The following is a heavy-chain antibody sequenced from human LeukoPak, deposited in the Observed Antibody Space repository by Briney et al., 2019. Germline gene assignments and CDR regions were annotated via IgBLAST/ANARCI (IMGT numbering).Heavy chain of an antibody. CDR3: ARLWFGESDY. CDR1: GFTFSSYS. V-gene: IGHV4-39*07. J-gene: IGHJ4*02. CDR2: IYYSGST. Sequence: PGGSLRLSCAASGFTFSSYSMNWVRQAPGKGLEWIGSIYYSGSTYYNPSLKSRVTISVDTSKNQFSLKLSSVTAADTAVYYCARLWFGESDYWGQGTLVTVSS. D-gene: IGHD3-10*01.